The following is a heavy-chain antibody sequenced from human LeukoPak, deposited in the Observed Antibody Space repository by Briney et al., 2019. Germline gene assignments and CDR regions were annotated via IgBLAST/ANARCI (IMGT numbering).Heavy chain of an antibody. D-gene: IGHD3-9*01. V-gene: IGHV3-23*01. CDR2: ITGSGAIT. CDR3: AKWGDYDVLTGYYDPDY. J-gene: IGHJ4*02. Sequence: GSLRLSCAASGFTFSNYAMSWVRQAPGKGLEWVSAITGSGAITYYADSLKGRFTISRDNSKNTLYLQMNSLRAEDTAVYYCAKWGDYDVLTGYYDPDYWGQGTLVTVSS. CDR1: GFTFSNYA.